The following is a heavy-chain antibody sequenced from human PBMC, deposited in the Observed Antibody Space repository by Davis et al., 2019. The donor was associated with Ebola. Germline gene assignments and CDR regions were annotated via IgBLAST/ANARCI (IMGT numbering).Heavy chain of an antibody. V-gene: IGHV3-33*05. CDR2: ISYDGSNK. CDR3: ACGGDCLLNYGMDV. D-gene: IGHD2-21*02. CDR1: GFTFSSYG. Sequence: PGGSLRLSCAASGFTFSSYGMHWVRQAPGKGLEWVAVISYDGSNKYYADSVKGRFTISRDNSKNTLYLQMNSLRAEDTAVYYCACGGDCLLNYGMDVWGQGTTVTVSS. J-gene: IGHJ6*02.